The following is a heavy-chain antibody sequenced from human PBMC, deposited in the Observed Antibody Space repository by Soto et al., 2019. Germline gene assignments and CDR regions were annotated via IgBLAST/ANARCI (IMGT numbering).Heavy chain of an antibody. CDR1: GGSISSGDYY. CDR3: ARVGVMYSSSWEGAGWFDP. V-gene: IGHV4-30-4*01. CDR2: IYYSGST. J-gene: IGHJ5*02. Sequence: QVQLQESGPGLVKPSQTLSLTCTVSGGSISSGDYYWSWIRQPTGKGLEWIGYIYYSGSTYYNPSLKSRVTISVDTSKNQFSLKRSSVTAADTAVYYCARVGVMYSSSWEGAGWFDPWGQGTLVTVSS. D-gene: IGHD6-13*01.